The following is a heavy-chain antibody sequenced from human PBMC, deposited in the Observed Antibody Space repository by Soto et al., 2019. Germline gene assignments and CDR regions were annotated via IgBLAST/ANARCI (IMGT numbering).Heavy chain of an antibody. Sequence: EVQLLESGGGLVQPGGSLRLSCAASGFTFSSYAMSWVRQAPGKGLEWVSAISGSGGSTYYADSVKGRFTISRDNSKNTLYLQMNSLRAEDTAVYYCAKDQREHYYGSSGAGEFDYWGQGTLVTVSS. J-gene: IGHJ4*02. V-gene: IGHV3-23*01. CDR3: AKDQREHYYGSSGAGEFDY. CDR2: ISGSGGST. D-gene: IGHD3-22*01. CDR1: GFTFSSYA.